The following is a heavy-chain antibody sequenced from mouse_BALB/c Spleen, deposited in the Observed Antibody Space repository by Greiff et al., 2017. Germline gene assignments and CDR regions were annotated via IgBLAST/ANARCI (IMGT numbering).Heavy chain of an antibody. CDR3: TCYDGHY. V-gene: IGHV1-87*01. D-gene: IGHD2-3*01. CDR1: GYTFTSYW. CDR2: IYPGDGDT. J-gene: IGHJ2*01. Sequence: QVQLQQSGAELARPGASVKLSCKASGYTFTSYWMQWVKQRPGQGLEWIGAIYPGDGDTRYTQKFKGKATLTADKSSSTAYLQLSSLTSEDTAVYYCTCYDGHYWGQGTTLTVSS.